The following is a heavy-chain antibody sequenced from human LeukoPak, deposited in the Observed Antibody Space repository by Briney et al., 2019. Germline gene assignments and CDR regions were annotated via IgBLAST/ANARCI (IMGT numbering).Heavy chain of an antibody. CDR2: ITPRSGST. V-gene: IGHV1-46*01. CDR3: ARNNNLVDDDFWSGYVYGYFDH. J-gene: IGHJ2*01. Sequence: ASVKLCCKASAYTFTTYYKHWVRQTPGPGLEWIGVITPRSGSTSYAQKFQDRVTMTRDTSTSTVYMELSSLRSEDTAVYYCARNNNLVDDDFWSGYVYGYFDHWGRGTLVTVSS. D-gene: IGHD3-3*01. CDR1: AYTFTTYY.